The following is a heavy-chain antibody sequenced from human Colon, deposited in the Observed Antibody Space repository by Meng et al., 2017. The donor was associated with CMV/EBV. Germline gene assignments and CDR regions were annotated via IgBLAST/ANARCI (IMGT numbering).Heavy chain of an antibody. D-gene: IGHD2-2*01. Sequence: LWQPLPHLVKPTQPRSLACTFVGSAPNPDEVGVGWCRHPPGKAPDWLALIYWDDDKRYRSSLGNRLTLTHDASKNQVVRTMTDMDPVDTATDYCAHKSLPAAFFDYWGQGTLVTVSS. J-gene: IGHJ4*02. V-gene: IGHV2-5*02. CDR1: GSAPNPDEVG. CDR3: AHKSLPAAFFDY. CDR2: IYWDDDK.